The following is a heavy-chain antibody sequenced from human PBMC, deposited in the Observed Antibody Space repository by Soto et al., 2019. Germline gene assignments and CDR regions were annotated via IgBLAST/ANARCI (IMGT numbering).Heavy chain of an antibody. J-gene: IGHJ5*02. Sequence: SETLSLTCTVSGGSISSYYWSWIRQPPGKGLEWIGYIYYSGSTYYNPSLKSRVTISVDTSKNQFSLKLSSVTAADTAVYYCARVPEGRGIAARLHWFDPWGQGTLVTVSS. CDR1: GGSISSYY. V-gene: IGHV4-59*12. CDR2: IYYSGST. CDR3: ARVPEGRGIAARLHWFDP. D-gene: IGHD6-6*01.